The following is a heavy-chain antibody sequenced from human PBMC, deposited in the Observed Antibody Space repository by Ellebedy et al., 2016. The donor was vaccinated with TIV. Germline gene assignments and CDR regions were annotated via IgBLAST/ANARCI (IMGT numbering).Heavy chain of an antibody. D-gene: IGHD4-11*01. Sequence: GESLKISCAASGFTFSSYAMHWVRQAPGKGLAWVAVISYDGSNKYYADSVKGRFTISRDNSKNTLYLQMNSLRAEDTAVYYCTSSTVMVDIDYYYYYGMDVWGQGTTVTVSS. CDR2: ISYDGSNK. J-gene: IGHJ6*02. CDR1: GFTFSSYA. V-gene: IGHV3-30-3*01. CDR3: TSSTVMVDIDYYYYYGMDV.